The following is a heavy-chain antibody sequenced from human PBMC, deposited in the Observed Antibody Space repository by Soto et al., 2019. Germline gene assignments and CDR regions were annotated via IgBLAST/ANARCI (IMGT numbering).Heavy chain of an antibody. CDR3: ARDEGGSSVYYYYGMDV. CDR1: GDSVSSNSAA. D-gene: IGHD1-26*01. CDR2: TYYRSKWYN. V-gene: IGHV6-1*01. Sequence: SQTLSLTCAISGDSVSSNSAAWNWIRQSPSRGLEWLGRTYYRSKWYNDYAVSVKSRITINPDTSKNQFSLQLNSVTPGDTAVYYCARDEGGSSVYYYYGMDVWGQGTTVTVSS. J-gene: IGHJ6*02.